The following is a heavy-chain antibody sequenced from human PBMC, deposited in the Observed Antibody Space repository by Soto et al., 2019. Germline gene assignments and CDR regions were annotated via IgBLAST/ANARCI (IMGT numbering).Heavy chain of an antibody. CDR1: GFTFSSYW. Sequence: GGSLRLSCAASGFTFSSYWMHWVRQAPGKGLVWVSRINSDGSSTSYADSVKGRFTISRDNAKNTLYLQMNSLRAEDTAVYYCARGHYYDSSGYHDAFDIWGQGTMVTGSS. D-gene: IGHD3-22*01. V-gene: IGHV3-74*01. J-gene: IGHJ3*02. CDR2: INSDGSST. CDR3: ARGHYYDSSGYHDAFDI.